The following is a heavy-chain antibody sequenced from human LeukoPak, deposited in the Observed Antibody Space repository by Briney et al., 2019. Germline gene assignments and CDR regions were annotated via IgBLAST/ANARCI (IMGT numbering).Heavy chain of an antibody. J-gene: IGHJ4*02. CDR1: GFTFDDYD. V-gene: IGHV3-20*04. CDR2: INWNGGSA. Sequence: GGSLRLSCAASGFTFDDYDMSWVRQAPGKGLEWVPNINWNGGSANYADSVKGRFTISRDNAKNSLYLQMNSLKDEDTALYYCARDLGWLRRGEFDYWGQGTLVTVSS. D-gene: IGHD5-12*01. CDR3: ARDLGWLRRGEFDY.